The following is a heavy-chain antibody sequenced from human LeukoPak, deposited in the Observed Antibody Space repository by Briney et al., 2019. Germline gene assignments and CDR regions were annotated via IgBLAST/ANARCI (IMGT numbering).Heavy chain of an antibody. V-gene: IGHV3-21*01. CDR2: ISSSSNYI. Sequence: AGGSLRLSCAASGLTFSSYSMNWVRQAPGKGLEWVSSISSSSNYIYYANSVKGRFTISRDNAKNSLYLQMNSLRAEDTAVYYCARVPHAMVRGVIITEFYFDYWGQGTLVTVSS. CDR1: GLTFSSYS. D-gene: IGHD3-10*01. CDR3: ARVPHAMVRGVIITEFYFDY. J-gene: IGHJ4*02.